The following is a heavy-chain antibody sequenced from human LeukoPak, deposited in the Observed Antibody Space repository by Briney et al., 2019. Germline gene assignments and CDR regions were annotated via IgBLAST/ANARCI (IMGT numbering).Heavy chain of an antibody. CDR3: ARAGYCSGGSCYGIFGYYYGMDV. Sequence: SETLSLTCTVSGGSISSYYWSWIRQPPGKGLEWIGYIYYSGSTNYNPSLKSRVTISVDTSKNQFSLKLSSVTAADTAVYYCARAGYCSGGSCYGIFGYYYGMDVWGQGTTVTVSS. CDR1: GGSISSYY. D-gene: IGHD2-15*01. CDR2: IYYSGST. V-gene: IGHV4-59*01. J-gene: IGHJ6*02.